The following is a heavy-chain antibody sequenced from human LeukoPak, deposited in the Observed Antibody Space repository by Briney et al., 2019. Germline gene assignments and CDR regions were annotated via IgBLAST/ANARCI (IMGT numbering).Heavy chain of an antibody. CDR2: IYYSGST. J-gene: IGHJ4*02. CDR1: GGSISSSSYY. CDR3: ASGARSGYSPFDY. D-gene: IGHD3-22*01. Sequence: SETLSLTCTVSGGSISSSSYYWGWIRQPPGKGLEWIGSIYYSGSTYYNPSLKSRVTISVDTSKNQFSLKLSSVTAADTAVYYCASGARSGYSPFDYWGQGTLVTVSP. V-gene: IGHV4-39*01.